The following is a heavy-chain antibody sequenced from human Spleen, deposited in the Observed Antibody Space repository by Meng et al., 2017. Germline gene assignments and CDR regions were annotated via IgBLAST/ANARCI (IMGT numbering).Heavy chain of an antibody. CDR3: AKVGYYDSSNYCAYFQH. D-gene: IGHD3-22*01. Sequence: GGSLRLSCAASGFTLSSYWMHWVRQAPGRGLVWVSRINSDGSDTSYADSVKGRFTISRDNARNTLYLQMNSLRVEDTAVYYCAKVGYYDSSNYCAYFQHWGQGTLVTVSS. J-gene: IGHJ1*01. CDR1: GFTLSSYW. V-gene: IGHV3-74*01. CDR2: INSDGSDT.